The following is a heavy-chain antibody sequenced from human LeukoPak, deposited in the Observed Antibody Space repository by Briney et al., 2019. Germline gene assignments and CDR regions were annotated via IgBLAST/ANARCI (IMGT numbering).Heavy chain of an antibody. D-gene: IGHD6-13*01. CDR1: GGSFSSYA. CDR3: ARHDSYSSSFPYNWFDP. Sequence: ASVKVSCKASGGSFSSYAISWVRQAPGQGLEWVGGITPLFGAPNYAQKFQGRVTITAYKSTTTAYMELSSLRSEDTAVYFCARHDSYSSSFPYNWFDPWGQGTLVTVSS. V-gene: IGHV1-69*06. CDR2: ITPLFGAP. J-gene: IGHJ5*02.